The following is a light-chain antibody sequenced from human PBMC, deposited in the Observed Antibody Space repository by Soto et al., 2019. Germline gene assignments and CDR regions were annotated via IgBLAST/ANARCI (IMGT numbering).Light chain of an antibody. CDR3: QESYRSPPT. CDR2: AAS. J-gene: IGKJ1*01. Sequence: DIQMTQSPSSMSASVGDRVTITCRASQSISAYLNWYQQKPGKAPKLLIYAASSLQSGVPSRFSGSGSGTDFTLTISSLQPEDFATYYCQESYRSPPTLGQGTKVDIK. V-gene: IGKV1-39*01. CDR1: QSISAY.